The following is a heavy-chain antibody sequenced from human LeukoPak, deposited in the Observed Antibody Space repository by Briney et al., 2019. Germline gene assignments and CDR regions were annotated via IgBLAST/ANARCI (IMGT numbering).Heavy chain of an antibody. Sequence: SVKVSCKASGGTFSSYAISWVRQAPGQGLEWMGGIIPIFGTANYAQKFQGRVTITADESTSTAYMELSSLRSEDTAVYYCARGIPYYYGSGRSYYMDVWGKGTTDTVSS. CDR1: GGTFSSYA. CDR3: ARGIPYYYGSGRSYYMDV. D-gene: IGHD3-10*01. V-gene: IGHV1-69*01. J-gene: IGHJ6*03. CDR2: IIPIFGTA.